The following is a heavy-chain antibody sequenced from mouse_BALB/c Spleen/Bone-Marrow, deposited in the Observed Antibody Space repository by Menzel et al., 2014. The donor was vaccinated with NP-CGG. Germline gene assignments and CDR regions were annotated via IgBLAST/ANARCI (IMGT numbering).Heavy chain of an antibody. CDR1: GFSLTGYG. J-gene: IGHJ4*01. CDR3: AREGDYSLYAMDY. V-gene: IGHV2-6-7*01. Sequence: QVQLKDSGPGLVAPSQSLSITCTVSGFSLTGYGVNWVRQPPGKGLEWLGMIWGDGSTDYNSAPKSRLSISKDNSKSQVFLKKNSLQTDDTARYYCAREGDYSLYAMDYWGQGTSVTVSS. CDR2: IWGDGST. D-gene: IGHD1-1*01.